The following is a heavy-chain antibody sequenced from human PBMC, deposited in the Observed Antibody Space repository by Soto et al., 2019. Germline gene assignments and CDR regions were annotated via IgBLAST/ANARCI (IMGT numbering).Heavy chain of an antibody. CDR2: ISSSSSTI. D-gene: IGHD5-18*01. Sequence: EVQLVESGGGLVQPGGSLRLSCAASGFTFSSYSMNWVRQAPGKGLEWVSYISSSSSTIYYADSVKGRFTISRDNAKNLLYLQMNSLRAEDTAVYYCAREGVDTAIVRVWFDPWGQGTLVTVSS. V-gene: IGHV3-48*01. J-gene: IGHJ5*02. CDR1: GFTFSSYS. CDR3: AREGVDTAIVRVWFDP.